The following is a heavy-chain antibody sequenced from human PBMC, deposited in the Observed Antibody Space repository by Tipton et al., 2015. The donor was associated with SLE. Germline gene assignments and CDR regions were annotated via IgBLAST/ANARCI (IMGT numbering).Heavy chain of an antibody. CDR3: ACFDHDFWTGYYRKGYYYYMDV. CDR1: GGFIKSSPYY. CDR2: VYHSGTT. V-gene: IGHV4-39*07. J-gene: IGHJ6*03. D-gene: IGHD3/OR15-3a*01. Sequence: TLSLTCAVSGGFIKSSPYYWGWIRQPPGKGLQWIGSVYHSGTTYYNPSLRSRVTTSLDTSKNQFSLKMNSVTAADTAVYYCACFDHDFWTGYYRKGYYYYMDVWGEGTSVTVSS.